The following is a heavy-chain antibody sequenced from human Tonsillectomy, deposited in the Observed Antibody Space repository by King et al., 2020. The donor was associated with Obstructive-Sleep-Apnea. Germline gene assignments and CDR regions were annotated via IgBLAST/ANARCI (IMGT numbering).Heavy chain of an antibody. CDR1: GGSISSYY. J-gene: IGHJ4*02. Sequence: VQLQESGPGLVKPSETLSLTCTVSGGSISSYYWSWIRQPPGKGLEWIGYIYYSGSTNYNPSLKSRVTISVDTSKNPFSLKLSSVTAADTAVYYCARHERDDSSGYYYLYYFDYWGQGTLVTVSS. CDR2: IYYSGST. CDR3: ARHERDDSSGYYYLYYFDY. D-gene: IGHD3-22*01. V-gene: IGHV4-59*08.